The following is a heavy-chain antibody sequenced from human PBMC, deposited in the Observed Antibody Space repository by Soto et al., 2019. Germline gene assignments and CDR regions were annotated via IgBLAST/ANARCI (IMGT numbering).Heavy chain of an antibody. J-gene: IGHJ4*02. CDR3: AKTDKFNPQSSGWANRFDT. CDR2: ISQSGART. CDR1: GFTFSSYA. D-gene: IGHD6-19*01. V-gene: IGHV3-23*01. Sequence: GGSLRLSCAASGFTFSSYAMTWVRQAPGKGLECVSTISQSGARTYYRDSVKGRFTISRDNSKNTVYLQMNSLRAEDTAVYYCAKTDKFNPQSSGWANRFDTWGQGTLVPVSS.